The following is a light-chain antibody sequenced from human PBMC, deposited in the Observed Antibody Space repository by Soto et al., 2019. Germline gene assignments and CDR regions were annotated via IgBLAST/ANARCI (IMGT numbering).Light chain of an antibody. J-gene: IGKJ2*01. Sequence: DIVMTQSPDSLAVSLGERATINCKSSQTVFYGPNNKNYLAWYQQKPGQPPKLVIYWASTRESGVPDRFSGSGSGTDFTLTISSLQAEDVAVYYCQHYYTTPYTFGQGTRLEIK. V-gene: IGKV4-1*01. CDR1: QTVFYGPNNKNY. CDR2: WAS. CDR3: QHYYTTPYT.